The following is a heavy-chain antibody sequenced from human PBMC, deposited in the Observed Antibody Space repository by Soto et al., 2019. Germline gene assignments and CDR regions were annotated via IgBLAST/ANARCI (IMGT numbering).Heavy chain of an antibody. CDR1: GFTFSSYG. V-gene: IGHV3-33*01. D-gene: IGHD3-10*01. J-gene: IGHJ4*02. CDR3: AYGNLSDYSDY. Sequence: PGGSLRLSCVASGFTFSSYGMHWVRQAPGKGLEWVAIIWHDGSDKYYGDSVKGRFTISRDNSKNTLYLQMNTLRAEDTAVYYCAYGNLSDYSDYWGQGTPVTVSS. CDR2: IWHDGSDK.